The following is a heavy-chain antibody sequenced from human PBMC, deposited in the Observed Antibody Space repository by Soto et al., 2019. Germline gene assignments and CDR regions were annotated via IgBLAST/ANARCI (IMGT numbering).Heavy chain of an antibody. CDR2: IIPIPGTA. D-gene: IGHD2-2*01. J-gene: IGHJ6*02. CDR1: GGTFSSYA. Sequence: QVQLVQSGAEVKKPGSSVKVSCKASGGTFSSYAISWVRQAPGQGPEWMGGIIPIPGTANYAQKFRGRVTITADESTSTAYMELSSLRSEDTAVYYCARSQGSSTSLEIYYYYYYGMDVWGQGTTVTVSS. CDR3: ARSQGSSTSLEIYYYYYYGMDV. V-gene: IGHV1-69*01.